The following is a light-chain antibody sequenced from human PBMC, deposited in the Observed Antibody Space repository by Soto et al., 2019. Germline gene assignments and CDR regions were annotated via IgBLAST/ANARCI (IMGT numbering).Light chain of an antibody. Sequence: QSALTQPASVSGSPGQSITISCTGTSSDVGGYNYVSWYQQHPGKAPKLMIYDVSNRPSGVSNRFSGSKSGNTATLTIFGLQAEDAADYYCSSYTSSSPVVFGGGTKLTVL. CDR3: SSYTSSSPVV. V-gene: IGLV2-14*01. J-gene: IGLJ2*01. CDR1: SSDVGGYNY. CDR2: DVS.